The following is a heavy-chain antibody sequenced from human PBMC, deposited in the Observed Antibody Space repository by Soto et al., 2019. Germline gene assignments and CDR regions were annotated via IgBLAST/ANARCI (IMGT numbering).Heavy chain of an antibody. Sequence: GGSLRLSCAASGFTFSSYGMHWVRQAPGKGLEWVAVISYDGSNKYYADSVKGRFTISRDNSKNTLYLQMNSLRAEDTAVYYCAKTHVPGYSSGWYASWFDPWGQGTLVTVSS. D-gene: IGHD6-19*01. CDR1: GFTFSSYG. CDR2: ISYDGSNK. CDR3: AKTHVPGYSSGWYASWFDP. V-gene: IGHV3-30*18. J-gene: IGHJ5*02.